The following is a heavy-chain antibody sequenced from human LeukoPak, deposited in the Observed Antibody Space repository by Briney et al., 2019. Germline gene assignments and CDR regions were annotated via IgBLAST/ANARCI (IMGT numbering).Heavy chain of an antibody. V-gene: IGHV1-46*01. CDR2: INPSDGST. D-gene: IGHD1-1*01. J-gene: IGHJ3*02. CDR1: GYTFTSYG. Sequence: ASVKVSCKASGYTFTSYGISWVRQAPGQGLEWMGIINPSDGSTSYSQKFQGRVTMTRDTSTSTVYMELSSLRSEDTAVYYCARDKSATGTTKDAFDIWGQGTMVTVSS. CDR3: ARDKSATGTTKDAFDI.